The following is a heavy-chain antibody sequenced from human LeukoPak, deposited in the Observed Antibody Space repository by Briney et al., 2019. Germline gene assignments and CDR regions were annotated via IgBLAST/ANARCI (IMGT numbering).Heavy chain of an antibody. V-gene: IGHV3-7*01. D-gene: IGHD3-16*02. CDR3: ATSVGTVSGSYTVPGGLLV. CDR1: EFEPTYFW. Sequence: GGSLRLSCVALEFEPTYFWMTWVRRAPGKGLEWVANINPDGSESFYLDSVRGRFTISRDNAKKSLYLQMNRLRAEDTAVYYCATSVGTVSGSYTVPGGLLVWGKGTTVSVSS. J-gene: IGHJ6*04. CDR2: INPDGSES.